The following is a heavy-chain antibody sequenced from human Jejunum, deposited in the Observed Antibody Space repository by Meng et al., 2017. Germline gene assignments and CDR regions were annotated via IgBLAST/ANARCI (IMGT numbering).Heavy chain of an antibody. V-gene: IGHV4-4*02. CDR2: IYHSGST. Sequence: VQLQEPGPGLVKPSETLSLTFAVSGCSISSVYWWTWVRQSPGKGLEWIGEIYHSGSTNYNPSLKSRVTISVDKSKNQFSLKLTSVTAADTAVYYCARGGYYSFDYWGQGTLVTVSS. CDR1: GCSISSVYW. D-gene: IGHD5-18*01. CDR3: ARGGYYSFDY. J-gene: IGHJ4*02.